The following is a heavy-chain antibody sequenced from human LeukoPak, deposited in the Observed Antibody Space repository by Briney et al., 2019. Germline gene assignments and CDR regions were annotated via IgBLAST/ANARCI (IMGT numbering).Heavy chain of an antibody. J-gene: IGHJ4*02. Sequence: GGSLRLSCAASGFTVSSKDMSWVRQAPGKGLEWVSLIYSGGRTNYADSVKGRLTISRDNSKNTLYLQMNSLRPEDTAVYYCARDPRIYCTNGICRDDYFDNWGQGTLVTVSS. CDR2: IYSGGRT. CDR3: ARDPRIYCTNGICRDDYFDN. D-gene: IGHD2-8*01. V-gene: IGHV3-53*01. CDR1: GFTVSSKD.